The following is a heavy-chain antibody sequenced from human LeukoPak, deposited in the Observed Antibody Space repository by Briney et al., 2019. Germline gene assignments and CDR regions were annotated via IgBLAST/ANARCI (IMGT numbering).Heavy chain of an antibody. CDR2: ISGSVGST. J-gene: IGHJ6*02. Sequence: GGSLRLSCAASGFTFSSYAMSWVRQAPGKGLEWVSAISGSVGSTYYADSEKGRFTISRDNSKNTLYLQMSSLRAEDAAVYYCAREGGYQYYYAMDVWGQGTTVTVSS. CDR1: GFTFSSYA. D-gene: IGHD3-16*01. V-gene: IGHV3-23*01. CDR3: AREGGYQYYYAMDV.